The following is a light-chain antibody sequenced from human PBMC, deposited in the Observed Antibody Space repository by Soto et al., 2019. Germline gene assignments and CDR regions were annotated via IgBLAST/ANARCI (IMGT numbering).Light chain of an antibody. J-gene: IGKJ1*01. CDR1: QGIRND. CDR3: LQDYNYPWT. V-gene: IGKV1-6*01. Sequence: AIQMTQSPSSLSASVGDRVTITCRASQGIRNDLGWYQQKPGKAPKLLIYAASSLQSGVLSRFSGSGSGTDFTLTIRSLQPEDFATYYCLQDYNYPWTFGQGTKVEIK. CDR2: AAS.